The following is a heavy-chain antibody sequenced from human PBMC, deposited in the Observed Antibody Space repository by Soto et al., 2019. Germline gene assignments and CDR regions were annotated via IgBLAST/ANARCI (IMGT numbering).Heavy chain of an antibody. D-gene: IGHD2-15*01. Sequence: QITLKESGPTLVKPTQTLTLTCTFSGFSFNTTGVGVGWIRQPPGRPLEWLTIIYWDDDKRYSPSLKSRLTSTKDTSKDPVVLTLTNMDPVDTGTYFCAHRAVLCSGGTCYSHPFDSWGQGTLVTVSS. CDR2: IYWDDDK. CDR3: AHRAVLCSGGTCYSHPFDS. CDR1: GFSFNTTGVG. J-gene: IGHJ4*02. V-gene: IGHV2-5*02.